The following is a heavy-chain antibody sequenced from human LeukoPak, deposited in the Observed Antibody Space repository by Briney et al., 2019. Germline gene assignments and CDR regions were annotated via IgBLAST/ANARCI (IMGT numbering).Heavy chain of an antibody. D-gene: IGHD2-15*01. Sequence: SETLSLTCTVSGGSISSYYWSWIRQPPGKGLEWIGYIYYSGSTNYNPSLKSRVTMSVDTSKNQFSLKLSSVTAADTAVYYCARDGWPTFDYWGQGTLVTVSS. V-gene: IGHV4-59*12. CDR1: GGSISSYY. CDR3: ARDGWPTFDY. CDR2: IYYSGST. J-gene: IGHJ4*02.